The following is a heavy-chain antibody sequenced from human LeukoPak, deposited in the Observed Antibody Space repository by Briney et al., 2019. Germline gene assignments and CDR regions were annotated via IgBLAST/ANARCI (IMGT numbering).Heavy chain of an antibody. J-gene: IGHJ5*02. CDR1: GYTLTELS. D-gene: IGHD6-19*01. Sequence: ASAKVSCKVSGYTLTELSMHWVRQAPGKGLEWMGGFDPEDGETIYAQKFQGRVTMTEDTSTDTAYMELSSLRSEDTAVYYCVTDLRYSSGPHWFDPWGQGTLVTVSS. CDR2: FDPEDGET. V-gene: IGHV1-24*01. CDR3: VTDLRYSSGPHWFDP.